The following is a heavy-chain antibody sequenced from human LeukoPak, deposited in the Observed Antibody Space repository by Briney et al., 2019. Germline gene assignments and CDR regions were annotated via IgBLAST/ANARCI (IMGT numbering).Heavy chain of an antibody. J-gene: IGHJ6*02. CDR1: GGTFSSYA. CDR3: ARESIAVAGTHHNYYYYGMDV. D-gene: IGHD6-19*01. V-gene: IGHV1-69*13. Sequence: ASVKVSCKASGGTFSSYAISWVRQAPGQGLEWMGGIIPIFGTANYAQKFQGRVTITADESTSTAYMELSSLRSEDTAVCYCARESIAVAGTHHNYYYYGMDVWGQGTTVTVSS. CDR2: IIPIFGTA.